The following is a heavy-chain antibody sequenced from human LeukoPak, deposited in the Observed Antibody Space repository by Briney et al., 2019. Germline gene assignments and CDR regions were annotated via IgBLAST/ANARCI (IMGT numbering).Heavy chain of an antibody. V-gene: IGHV1-18*04. Sequence: ASVKVSCKASGYTFSSYGISWVRQAPGQGLEWMGWISTHNGNTNYAQKLQGRVTMTTDISTSTAYMELRSLRSDDTAVYYCARVGSGWYGLEIRKSWFDPWGQGTLVTVSS. CDR1: GYTFSSYG. CDR3: ARVGSGWYGLEIRKSWFDP. J-gene: IGHJ5*02. CDR2: ISTHNGNT. D-gene: IGHD6-19*01.